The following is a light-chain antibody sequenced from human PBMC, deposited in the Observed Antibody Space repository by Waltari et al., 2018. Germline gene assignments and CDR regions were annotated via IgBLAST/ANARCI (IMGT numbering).Light chain of an antibody. CDR2: KAS. CDR1: QSISSW. J-gene: IGKJ1*01. Sequence: DIQMTQSPSTLSASVGDRVTITCRASQSISSWLAWYQQKPGKAPKLLLYKASSLESGVPSRFRGSGSGTEFTLTISSLQPDDFATYYCQQYNSYPWTFCQGTKVEIK. CDR3: QQYNSYPWT. V-gene: IGKV1-5*03.